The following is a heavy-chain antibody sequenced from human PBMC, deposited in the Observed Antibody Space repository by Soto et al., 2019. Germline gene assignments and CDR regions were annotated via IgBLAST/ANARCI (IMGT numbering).Heavy chain of an antibody. J-gene: IGHJ4*01. V-gene: IGHV4-4*02. CDR1: GGSISSTNL. CDR2: IYHTGST. CDR3: ARSPRSISTGGIDF. D-gene: IGHD1-1*01. Sequence: PSDTLSLTCAVSGGSISSTNLWTWVRQPPGKGLEWIGEIYHTGSTTFNPSLKSRVTISVDKSKNHFSLKVSSVTSADTAVYFCARSPRSISTGGIDFWGQGILVTVS.